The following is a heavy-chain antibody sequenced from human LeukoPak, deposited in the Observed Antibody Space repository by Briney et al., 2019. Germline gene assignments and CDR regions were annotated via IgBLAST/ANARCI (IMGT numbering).Heavy chain of an antibody. CDR3: ASLTMVRGVIIKFDP. CDR1: GGSISSGPYY. J-gene: IGHJ5*02. V-gene: IGHV4-39*07. CDR2: IYYGENT. Sequence: PSETLSLTCTVSGGSISSGPYYWGWIRQPPGKGLEWIGNIYYGENTYYNPSLKSRVTISIDTSKNQFSLKLSSVTAADTAVYYCASLTMVRGVIIKFDPWGQGTLVTVSS. D-gene: IGHD3-10*01.